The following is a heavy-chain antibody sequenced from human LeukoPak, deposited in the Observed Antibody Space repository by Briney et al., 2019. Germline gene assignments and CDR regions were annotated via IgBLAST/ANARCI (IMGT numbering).Heavy chain of an antibody. CDR2: ISSSGSTI. V-gene: IGHV3-11*04. CDR1: GFTFSDYY. Sequence: GGSLRLSCAASGFTFSDYYMSWIRQAPGKGLEWVSYISSSGSTIYYADSVKGRFTISRDNAKNSLYLQMNSLRAEDTAVYYCARGKRQDGYVYTRRSTYSFDYWGQGTLVTVSS. J-gene: IGHJ4*02. D-gene: IGHD3-16*01. CDR3: ARGKRQDGYVYTRRSTYSFDY.